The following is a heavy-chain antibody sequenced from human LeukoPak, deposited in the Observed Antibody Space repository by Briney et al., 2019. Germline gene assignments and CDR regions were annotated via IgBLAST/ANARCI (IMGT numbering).Heavy chain of an antibody. Sequence: PGGSLRLSCAASGFTFSNAWISWVRQAPGKGLEWVGRIKSKTDGGTTDYAAHVKGRFTISRDDSKNTLYLQMNSLKTEDTAVYYCTTEIVVVVAAASDYWGQGTLVTVSS. CDR3: TTEIVVVVAAASDY. D-gene: IGHD2-15*01. V-gene: IGHV3-15*01. CDR1: GFTFSNAW. CDR2: IKSKTDGGTT. J-gene: IGHJ4*02.